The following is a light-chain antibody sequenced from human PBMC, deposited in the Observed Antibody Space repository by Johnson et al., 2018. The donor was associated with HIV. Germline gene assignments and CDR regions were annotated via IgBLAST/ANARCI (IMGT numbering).Light chain of an antibody. CDR2: DNN. J-gene: IGLJ1*01. CDR3: GTWDSSLSAGV. Sequence: QSVLTQPPSVSATPRQKVTISCSGSSSNIGNNYVSWYQQLPGTAPKLLIYDNNKRPSGIPDRFSGSKSGTSATLGITGLQTGDEADYYCGTWDSSLSAGVVGTGTKVTFL. V-gene: IGLV1-51*01. CDR1: SSNIGNNY.